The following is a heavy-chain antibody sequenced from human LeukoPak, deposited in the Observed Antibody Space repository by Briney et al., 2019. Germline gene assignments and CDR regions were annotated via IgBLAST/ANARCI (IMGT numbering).Heavy chain of an antibody. CDR1: GFTFSSYS. CDR3: ARVGEKWELLRELDY. D-gene: IGHD1-26*01. V-gene: IGHV3-21*01. Sequence: GGSLRLSCAASGFTFSSYSMNWVRQAPGKGLEWVSSISSSSSYIYYADSVKGRFTISRDNAKNSLYLQMNSLRAEDTAVYYCARVGEKWELLRELDYWGQGTLVTVSS. CDR2: ISSSSSYI. J-gene: IGHJ4*02.